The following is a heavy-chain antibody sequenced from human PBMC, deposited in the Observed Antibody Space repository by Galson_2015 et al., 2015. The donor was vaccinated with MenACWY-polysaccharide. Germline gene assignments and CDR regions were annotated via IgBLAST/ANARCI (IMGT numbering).Heavy chain of an antibody. CDR2: TYYRSKWYH. D-gene: IGHD6-13*01. CDR3: ARTCPPYSRTWYECFDY. J-gene: IGHJ4*02. Sequence: CAISGDSVSSNSAAWNWIRQSPSRGLEGLGRTYYRSKWYHDYPVSVKSRITTNPDTSKNQFSLQLNSVTPDDTALYYCARTCPPYSRTWYECFDYWDQGTLVTVSS. CDR1: GDSVSSNSAA. V-gene: IGHV6-1*01.